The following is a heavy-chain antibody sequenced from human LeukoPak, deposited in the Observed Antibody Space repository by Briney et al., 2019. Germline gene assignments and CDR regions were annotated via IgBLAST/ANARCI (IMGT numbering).Heavy chain of an antibody. CDR1: GFTLSDHY. Sequence: PGGSLRLSCAASGFTLSDHYMDWVRQAPGKGLEWVGRTRNKAKSYTTEYAASVKGRFTISRDDSKNSLYLQMNSLKTEDTAMYYCATVAGGSYYFDYWGQGTLVTVSS. V-gene: IGHV3-72*01. D-gene: IGHD1-14*01. CDR2: TRNKAKSYTT. CDR3: ATVAGGSYYFDY. J-gene: IGHJ4*02.